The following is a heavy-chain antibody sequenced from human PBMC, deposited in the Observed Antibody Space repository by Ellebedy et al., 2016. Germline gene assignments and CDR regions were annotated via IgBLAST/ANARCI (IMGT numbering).Heavy chain of an antibody. CDR2: IYYSGST. J-gene: IGHJ5*02. V-gene: IGHV4-61*01. CDR1: GGSVSSGSYY. CDR3: ARGGDIVVVPIWFDP. Sequence: SETLSLTXTVSGGSVSSGSYYWSWIRQPPGKGLEWIGYIYYSGSTNYNPSLKSRVTISVDTSKNQFSLKLSSVTAADTAVYYCARGGDIVVVPIWFDPWGQGTLVTVSS. D-gene: IGHD2-2*01.